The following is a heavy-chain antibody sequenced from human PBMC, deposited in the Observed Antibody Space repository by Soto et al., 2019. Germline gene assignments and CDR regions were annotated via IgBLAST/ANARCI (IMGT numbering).Heavy chain of an antibody. CDR1: GFTFSSYG. Sequence: QVQLVESGGGVVQPGRSLRLSCAASGFTFSSYGMHWVRQAPGKGLEWVAVISYDGRDKYYADSVKGRFTISRDNSNNTLYLQMDSLRAEDTAVYYCAKGVVVANTYFQHWGQGSLVTVSS. D-gene: IGHD2-15*01. CDR2: ISYDGRDK. J-gene: IGHJ1*01. CDR3: AKGVVVANTYFQH. V-gene: IGHV3-30*18.